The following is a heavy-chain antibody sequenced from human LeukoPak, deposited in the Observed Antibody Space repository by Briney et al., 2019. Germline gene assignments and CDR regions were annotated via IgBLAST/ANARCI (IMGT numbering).Heavy chain of an antibody. Sequence: GSLRLSCAASGFTVSRKYMSWVRQPPGKGLEWIGYIYYSGSTNYNPSLKSRVTISVDTSKNQFSLKLSSVTAADTAVYYCARYPDPNYEHYYYYYGMDVWGKGTTVTVSS. CDR2: IYYSGST. D-gene: IGHD3-3*01. J-gene: IGHJ6*04. CDR1: GFTVSRKY. V-gene: IGHV4-59*02. CDR3: ARYPDPNYEHYYYYYGMDV.